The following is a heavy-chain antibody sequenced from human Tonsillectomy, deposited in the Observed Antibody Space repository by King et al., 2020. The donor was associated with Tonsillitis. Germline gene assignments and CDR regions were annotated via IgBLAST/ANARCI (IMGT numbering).Heavy chain of an antibody. J-gene: IGHJ4*02. V-gene: IGHV1-18*04. CDR3: ARVSGDYEILTCFDN. D-gene: IGHD3-9*01. CDR2: ISTYNGNT. Sequence: QLVQSEAELKKPGASVKVSCKASGYTFTSYGISWVRQAPGQGLEWMGWISTYNGNTNYAQKVKGRVIMTTDTSTSTAYMELRSLRSDDTAVYYCARVSGDYEILTCFDNWGQGTLVTVSS. CDR1: GYTFTSYG.